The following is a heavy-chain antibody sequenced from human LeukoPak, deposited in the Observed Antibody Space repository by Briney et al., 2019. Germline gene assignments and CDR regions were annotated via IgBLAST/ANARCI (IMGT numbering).Heavy chain of an antibody. D-gene: IGHD6-13*01. CDR3: ARDFGSSSSFDY. J-gene: IGHJ4*02. V-gene: IGHV3-7*01. Sequence: PGGSLRLSCAASGFSFSSYWMSWVRQAPGKGLEWVANIKQDGSEKYYVDSVKGRFTISRDSAKNSLYLQMNSLRAEDTAVYYCARDFGSSSSFDYWGQGTLATVSS. CDR1: GFSFSSYW. CDR2: IKQDGSEK.